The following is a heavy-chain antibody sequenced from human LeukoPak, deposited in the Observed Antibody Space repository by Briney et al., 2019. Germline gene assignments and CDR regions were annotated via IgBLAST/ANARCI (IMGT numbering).Heavy chain of an antibody. CDR2: INWNGINT. V-gene: IGHV3-20*04. CDR3: AGDRLDGWLQEQDF. J-gene: IGHJ4*02. CDR1: GFTFHDHG. Sequence: GGSLRLSCAASGFTFHDHGMSWVRQAPGKGLEWVSGINWNGINTGYADSVRGRFTISRDSAKNSLYLQMDSLRADDTALYYCAGDRLDGWLQEQDFWGQGTLVTVSS. D-gene: IGHD5-24*01.